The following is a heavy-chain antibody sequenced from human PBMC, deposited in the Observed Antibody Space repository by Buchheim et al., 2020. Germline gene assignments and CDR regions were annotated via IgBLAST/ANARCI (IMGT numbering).Heavy chain of an antibody. CDR2: IYYSGST. CDR1: GGSISSSSYY. J-gene: IGHJ5*02. Sequence: QLQLQESGPGLVKPSETLSLTCTVSGGSISSSSYYWGWIRQPPGKGLEWIGSIYYSGSTYYNPSLQSRVTISVDTSKNQFSLKLSSVTAADTAVYYCARHGLVLRYFDWLSQAHLEYNWFDPWGQGTL. D-gene: IGHD3-9*01. V-gene: IGHV4-39*01. CDR3: ARHGLVLRYFDWLSQAHLEYNWFDP.